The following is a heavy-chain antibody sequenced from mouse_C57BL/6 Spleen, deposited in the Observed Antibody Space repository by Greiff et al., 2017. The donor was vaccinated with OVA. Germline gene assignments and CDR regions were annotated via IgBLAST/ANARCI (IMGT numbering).Heavy chain of an antibody. CDR1: GYTFTDYE. Sequence: VKLQQSGAELVRPGASVTLSCKASGYTFTDYEMHWVKQTPVHGLEWIGAIDPETGGTAYNQKFKGKAILTADKSSSTAYMELRSLTSEDSAVYYCTRGTSYGSGDFDYWGQGTTLTVSS. D-gene: IGHD1-1*01. V-gene: IGHV1-15*01. CDR3: TRGTSYGSGDFDY. CDR2: IDPETGGT. J-gene: IGHJ2*01.